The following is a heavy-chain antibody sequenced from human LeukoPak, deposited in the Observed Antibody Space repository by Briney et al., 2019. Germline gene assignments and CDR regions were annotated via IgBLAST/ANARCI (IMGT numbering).Heavy chain of an antibody. CDR3: ARVGGNWFDP. CDR1: GGSISSYY. D-gene: IGHD3-3*01. J-gene: IGHJ5*02. V-gene: IGHV4-59*01. CDR2: IYYSGST. Sequence: PSETLSLTCTVSGGSISSYYWSWIRQPPGRGLEWIGYIYYSGSTNYNPSLKSRVTISVDTSKNQFSLKLSSVTAADTAVYYCARVGGNWFDPWGQGTLVTVSS.